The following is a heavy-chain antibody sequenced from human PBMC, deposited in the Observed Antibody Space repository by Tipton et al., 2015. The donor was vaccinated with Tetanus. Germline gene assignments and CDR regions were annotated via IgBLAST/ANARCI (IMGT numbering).Heavy chain of an antibody. D-gene: IGHD3-9*01. Sequence: TLSLTCGVSGGSFSGNYWSWVRQAPGKGLEWIGEINHRGGTMYNPSLKSRVTISVDKAKNQFSLKLTSVTAADTAVYYCARATEHDIMTGYDNWGPGTQVTVSS. CDR1: GGSFSGNY. J-gene: IGHJ4*02. CDR3: ARATEHDIMTGYDN. CDR2: INHRGGT. V-gene: IGHV4-34*01.